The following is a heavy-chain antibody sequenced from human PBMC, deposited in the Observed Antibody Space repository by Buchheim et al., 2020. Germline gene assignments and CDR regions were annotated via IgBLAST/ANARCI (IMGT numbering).Heavy chain of an antibody. V-gene: IGHV4-34*01. J-gene: IGHJ6*02. CDR2: INHSGST. Sequence: QVQLQQWGAGLLKPSETLSLTCAVYGGSFSGYYWSWIRQPPGQGLEWIGEINHSGSTNYNPSLKSRVTISVDTSKNQFSLKLSSVTAADTAVYYCARGLKSGYLQNYYYYGMDVWGQGTT. CDR1: GGSFSGYY. D-gene: IGHD3-22*01. CDR3: ARGLKSGYLQNYYYYGMDV.